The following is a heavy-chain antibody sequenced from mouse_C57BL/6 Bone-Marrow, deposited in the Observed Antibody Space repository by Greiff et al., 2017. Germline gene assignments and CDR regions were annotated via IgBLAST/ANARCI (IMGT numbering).Heavy chain of an antibody. CDR1: GYTFTSYG. CDR3: ARCGGLRQGY. V-gene: IGHV1-81*01. Sequence: QVQLQQSGAELARPGASVKLSCKASGYTFTSYGISWVKQRTGQGLEWIGEIYPRSGNTYYNEKFKGKATLTAYKSSSTAYMELRSLTSEDSAVYFCARCGGLRQGYWGQGTSVTVSS. CDR2: IYPRSGNT. J-gene: IGHJ4*01. D-gene: IGHD2-4*01.